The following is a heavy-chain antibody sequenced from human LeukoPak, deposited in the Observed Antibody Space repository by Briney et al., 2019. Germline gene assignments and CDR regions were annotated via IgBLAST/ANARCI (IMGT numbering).Heavy chain of an antibody. Sequence: ASVKVSCKASGGTFSSYAISWVRQAPGQGLEWMGGIIPIFGTANYAQKFQGRVTITADESTSTAYMELSSLRSEDTAVYYCARGGYCSSTSCRNYYMDVWGKGTTVTVSS. D-gene: IGHD2-2*01. CDR1: GGTFSSYA. CDR2: IIPIFGTA. CDR3: ARGGYCSSTSCRNYYMDV. J-gene: IGHJ6*03. V-gene: IGHV1-69*13.